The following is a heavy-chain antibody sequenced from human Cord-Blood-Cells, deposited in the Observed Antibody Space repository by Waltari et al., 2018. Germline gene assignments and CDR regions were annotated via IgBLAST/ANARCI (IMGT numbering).Heavy chain of an antibody. D-gene: IGHD1-7*01. CDR2: IYFCGST. J-gene: IGHJ4*02. V-gene: IGHV4-39*01. CDR3: AVGVYNWNYYFDY. CDR1: GGSLSSSSSS. Sequence: QLQLQESGPGLVKPSETLSLTCTVSGGSLSSSSSSWGWIRQPPGKGLEWVGSIYFCGSTYYNPSLKSRVTISVDTSKNQFSLKLSSVTAADTAVYYCAVGVYNWNYYFDYWGQGTLVTVSS.